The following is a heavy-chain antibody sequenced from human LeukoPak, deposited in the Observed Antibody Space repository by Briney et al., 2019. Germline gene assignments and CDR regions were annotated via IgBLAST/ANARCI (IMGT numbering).Heavy chain of an antibody. CDR1: GYTFTGYY. D-gene: IGHD3-10*01. J-gene: IGHJ3*02. CDR3: ARDRGMGGAFDI. Sequence: SVKVSCKASGYTFTGYYMHWVRQAPGQGLEWMGGIIPIFGTANYAQKFQGRVTITADESTSTAYMELSSLRSEDTAVYYCARDRGMGGAFDIWGQGTMVTVSS. CDR2: IIPIFGTA. V-gene: IGHV1-69*13.